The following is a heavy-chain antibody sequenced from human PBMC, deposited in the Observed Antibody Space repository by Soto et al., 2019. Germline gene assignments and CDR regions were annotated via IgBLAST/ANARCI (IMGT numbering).Heavy chain of an antibody. D-gene: IGHD4-17*01. J-gene: IGHJ4*02. CDR2: ISVYNGHT. CDR3: ARCDFGDYVPPLDH. CDR1: GYTFSSYG. V-gene: IGHV1-18*01. Sequence: QVHLMQSGAEVKSPGASVRVSCKASGYTFSSYGVSWVRQAPGQGLEFMGWISVYNGHTNYAQKFQGRVTMTTDTSTSTAYMELRSLRSADTAVYFCARCDFGDYVPPLDHGAQGTLVTVSA.